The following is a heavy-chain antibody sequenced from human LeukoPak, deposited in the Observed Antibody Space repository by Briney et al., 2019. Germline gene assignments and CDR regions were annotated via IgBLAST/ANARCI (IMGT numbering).Heavy chain of an antibody. Sequence: PSETLSLTCPVCGGSISSYYWSWIRQPPGKGLEWIGYIYYSGSTNYNPSLKSRVTVSVDTSKNQFSLKLSSVTAADTAVYYCARVVRFLYYTDVWGKGTTVTVSS. CDR3: ARVVRFLYYTDV. D-gene: IGHD3-3*01. CDR1: GGSISSYY. J-gene: IGHJ6*03. CDR2: IYYSGST. V-gene: IGHV4-59*01.